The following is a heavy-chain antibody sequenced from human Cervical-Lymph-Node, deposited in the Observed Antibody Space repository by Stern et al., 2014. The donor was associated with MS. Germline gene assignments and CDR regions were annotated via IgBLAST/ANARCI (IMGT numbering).Heavy chain of an antibody. CDR2: ISPLFGTT. J-gene: IGHJ4*02. D-gene: IGHD6-13*01. CDR1: GGTFSTFD. Sequence: QMQLVQSGAEVKKPGSSMKVSCKASGGTFSTFDINWVRQAPGQGLELLGGISPLFGTTNYVQMIQGRVTMTADESTSTAYMELNSLRSEDTAVYYCARHQGGIAANWGQGTLVTVSS. CDR3: ARHQGGIAAN. V-gene: IGHV1-69*01.